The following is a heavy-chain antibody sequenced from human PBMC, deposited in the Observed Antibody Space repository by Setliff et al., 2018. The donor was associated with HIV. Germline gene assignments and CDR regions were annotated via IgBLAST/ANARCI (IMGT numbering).Heavy chain of an antibody. D-gene: IGHD1-26*01. J-gene: IGHJ3*02. V-gene: IGHV1-69*05. CDR2: IIPIFGTA. Sequence: GASLKVSCKASGGTFSSYAISWVRQAPGQGLEWMGGIIPIFGTANYAQKFQGRVTITTDESTSTAYMELSGLRSEDTAVYYCARAPELYSGSYDAFDIWGQGTMVTVSS. CDR1: GGTFSSYA. CDR3: ARAPELYSGSYDAFDI.